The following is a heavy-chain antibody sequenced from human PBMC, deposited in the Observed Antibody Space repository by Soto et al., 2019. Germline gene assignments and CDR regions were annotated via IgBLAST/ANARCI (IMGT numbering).Heavy chain of an antibody. CDR2: FYYIGNA. CDR3: ARDLPHGSSYYGLDV. D-gene: IGHD2-2*01. V-gene: IGHV4-59*13. J-gene: IGHJ6*02. Sequence: QVQLQESGPGLVKPSETLSLTCTVSGGSMSGYYGTWIRQPPGKGLEWIGYFYYIGNANYNPSLKSRVTILVDTSKSQFSLRLTSVTAADTAMYYCARDLPHGSSYYGLDVWGQGTTVTVSS. CDR1: GGSMSGYY.